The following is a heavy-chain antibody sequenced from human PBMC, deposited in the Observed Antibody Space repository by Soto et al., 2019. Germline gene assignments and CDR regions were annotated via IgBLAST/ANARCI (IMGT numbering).Heavy chain of an antibody. CDR1: GFTFSSYG. V-gene: IGHV3-33*01. CDR2: IWYDGSNK. J-gene: IGHJ4*02. Sequence: QVQLVESGGGVVQPGRSLRLSCAASGFTFSSYGMHWVRQAPGKGLEWVAVIWYDGSNKYYADSVKGRFTISRDNSKKTLYLQMNSLRAEDTAVYYCARDSAALLDYWGQGTLVTVSS. D-gene: IGHD3-10*01. CDR3: ARDSAALLDY.